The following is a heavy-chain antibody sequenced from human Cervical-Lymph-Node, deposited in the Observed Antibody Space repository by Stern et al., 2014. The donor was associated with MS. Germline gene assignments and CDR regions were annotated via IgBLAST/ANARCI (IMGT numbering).Heavy chain of an antibody. V-gene: IGHV1-69*01. CDR1: GGTFSSYA. D-gene: IGHD1-26*01. J-gene: IGHJ6*02. Sequence: VQLEESGAEVKKPGSSVKVSCKAYGGTFSSYAISWVRQAPGQGLEGMGGIIPIFGTANYAQKFQGRVTIPADESTSTAYMELSSLRSEDTAVYYCARGELKEGLVRGMDVWGQGTTVTVSS. CDR3: ARGELKEGLVRGMDV. CDR2: IIPIFGTA.